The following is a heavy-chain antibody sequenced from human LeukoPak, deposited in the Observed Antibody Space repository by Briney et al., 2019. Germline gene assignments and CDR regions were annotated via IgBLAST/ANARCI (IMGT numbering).Heavy chain of an antibody. CDR1: GFTFNTYW. V-gene: IGHV3-74*01. CDR3: ARAKPADFDL. Sequence: GGSLRLSCVGSGFTFNTYWIHWVRQAPGKGLVWVSRVKEDGRETNYVDSVKGRFTLSRDNAKNTVYLQMNNLRAEDTAVYHCARAKPADFDLWGRGTLVTVSS. J-gene: IGHJ2*01. CDR2: VKEDGRET.